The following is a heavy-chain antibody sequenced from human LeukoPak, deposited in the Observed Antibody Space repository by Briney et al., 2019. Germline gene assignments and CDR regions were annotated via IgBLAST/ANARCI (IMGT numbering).Heavy chain of an antibody. CDR3: ARDIYWYLDL. V-gene: IGHV3-48*02. Sequence: GGSLRLSCAASGFTFSIYSMNWVRQAPGKGLEWVSYISSSSSTIYYADSVKGRFTISRENDKNSLYLQMNSLRDEDTAVYYCARDIYWYLDLWGRGTLVTVSS. J-gene: IGHJ2*01. CDR2: ISSSSSTI. CDR1: GFTFSIYS.